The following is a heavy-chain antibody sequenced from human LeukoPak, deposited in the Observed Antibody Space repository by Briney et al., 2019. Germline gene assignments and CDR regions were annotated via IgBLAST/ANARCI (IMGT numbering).Heavy chain of an antibody. D-gene: IGHD5-24*01. J-gene: IGHJ3*02. V-gene: IGHV4-59*08. CDR2: IYYRGNT. CDR1: GCTFSTYC. CDR3: SRLARDAYNYDACDI. Sequence: PSETLSLTCAASGCTFSTYCMSWVRQPPGKGLEWIGYIYYRGNTNYNPSLQSRVSISVDTSKNQFSLKLTSVTTEDTTVYHCSRLARDAYNYDACDIWGQGTMVTVSS.